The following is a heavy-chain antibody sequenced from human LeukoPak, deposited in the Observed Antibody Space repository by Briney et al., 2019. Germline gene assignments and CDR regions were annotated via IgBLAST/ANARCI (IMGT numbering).Heavy chain of an antibody. Sequence: GGSLRLSCAASGFTFTAHYMDWVRQAPGKGLEWVGRITNKPKSYSTRYAASVKGRFTISRDDSKNSLYLQMNSLKIEDTAVYYCARDWATALDYWGQGTMVTVSS. D-gene: IGHD1-26*01. CDR2: ITNKPKSYST. CDR3: ARDWATALDY. V-gene: IGHV3-72*01. J-gene: IGHJ4*02. CDR1: GFTFTAHY.